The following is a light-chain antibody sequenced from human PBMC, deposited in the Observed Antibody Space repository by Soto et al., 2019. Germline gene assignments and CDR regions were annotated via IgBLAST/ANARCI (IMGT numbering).Light chain of an antibody. J-gene: IGLJ1*01. CDR1: SSNIGTNA. V-gene: IGLV1-44*01. CDR3: ATWDDSLNVLYV. CDR2: NNN. Sequence: QSVLTQPPSASGPPGQTVTISCSRSSSNIGTNAVNWYQQLPGTAPKLLIYNNNQRPSGVPDRFSGSKSGTSASLAISGLRSEDEAHYYCATWDDSLNVLYVFGTGTKLTVL.